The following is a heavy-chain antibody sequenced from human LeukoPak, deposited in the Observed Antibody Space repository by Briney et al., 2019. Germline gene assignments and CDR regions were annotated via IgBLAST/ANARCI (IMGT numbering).Heavy chain of an antibody. Sequence: SQTLSLTCTVAGGSISSGGYYWSWIRQPPGKGLEWIGEIDHSGSTNYNPSLKSRVTISVATSKPQFSLKLSSVTAADTAVYYCARVGYGSGIRWGQGTLVTVSS. CDR2: IDHSGST. CDR3: ARVGYGSGIR. V-gene: IGHV4-30-2*01. D-gene: IGHD3-10*01. CDR1: GGSISSGGYY. J-gene: IGHJ4*02.